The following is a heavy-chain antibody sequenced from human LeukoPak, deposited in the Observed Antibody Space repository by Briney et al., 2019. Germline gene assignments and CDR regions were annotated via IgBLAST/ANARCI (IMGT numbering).Heavy chain of an antibody. J-gene: IGHJ6*03. CDR1: GFTFSSYE. V-gene: IGHV3-48*03. CDR3: ARDAGCSGGSCYPMGYYYYYMDV. CDR2: ISSSGSTI. Sequence: GGSLRLSCAASGFTFSSYEMNRVRQAPGKGLEWVSYISSSGSTIYYADSVKGRFTISRDNAKNSLYLQMNSLRAEDTAVYYCARDAGCSGGSCYPMGYYYYYMDVWGKGTTVTVSS. D-gene: IGHD2-15*01.